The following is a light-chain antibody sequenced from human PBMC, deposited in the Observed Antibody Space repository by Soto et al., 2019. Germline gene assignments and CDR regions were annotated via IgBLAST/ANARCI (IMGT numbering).Light chain of an antibody. Sequence: DIVMTQSPDSLGVSLGERATIDCKSSQTVLYSSNNKNYLAWYQQKPGQPPKLLIYWASTRESGVPDRFSGSGSGTYFTLTINSLQAEDVAVYYCQQYYSSPFTFGPGTKVDIQ. V-gene: IGKV4-1*01. CDR1: QTVLYSSNNKNY. J-gene: IGKJ3*01. CDR2: WAS. CDR3: QQYYSSPFT.